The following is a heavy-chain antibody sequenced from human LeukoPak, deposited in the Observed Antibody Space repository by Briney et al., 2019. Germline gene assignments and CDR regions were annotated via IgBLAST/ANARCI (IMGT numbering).Heavy chain of an antibody. CDR1: GYTFTGYY. CDR3: ARDGRGLWFGELYDWFDP. J-gene: IGHJ5*02. V-gene: IGHV1-2*04. Sequence: EASVKVSCKASGYTFTGYYMHWVRQAPGQGLEWMGWINPNSGGTNYAQKFQGWVTMTRDTSISTAYMELSRLRSDDTAVYYCARDGRGLWFGELYDWFDPWGQGTLVTVSS. D-gene: IGHD3-10*01. CDR2: INPNSGGT.